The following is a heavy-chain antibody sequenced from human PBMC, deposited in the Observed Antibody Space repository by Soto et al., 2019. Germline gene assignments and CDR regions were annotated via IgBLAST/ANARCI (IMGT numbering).Heavy chain of an antibody. D-gene: IGHD4-17*01. CDR3: ARSQTTVTSYDYWGQGTLVTSPQVSFPAGSYQWSPKYYFDY. J-gene: IGHJ4*02. CDR1: GGSISSGGYS. V-gene: IGHV4-30-2*01. CDR2: IYHSGST. Sequence: PSETLSLTCAVSGGSISSGGYSWSWIRQPPGKGLEWIGYIYHSGSTYYNPSLKSRVTISVDRSKNQFSLKLSSVTAADTAVYYCARSQTTVTSYDYWGQGTLVTSPQVSFPAGSYQWSPKYYFDYWGQGTLVTVSS.